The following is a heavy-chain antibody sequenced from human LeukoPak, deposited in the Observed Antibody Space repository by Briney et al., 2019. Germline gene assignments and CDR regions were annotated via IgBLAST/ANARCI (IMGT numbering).Heavy chain of an antibody. CDR2: VYYGGRT. J-gene: IGHJ6*03. D-gene: IGHD3-10*01. V-gene: IGHV4-39*01. CDR1: GGSISRSRYY. Sequence: SETLSLTCTVSGGSISRSRYYWGWIRQPPGKGLEWIGSVYYGGRTYFSPSLKSRVTISVDTSKNQFSLKLTSVTAADTAVYYCARVHYGSGSLYYYYYYMGVWGKGTTVTISS. CDR3: ARVHYGSGSLYYYYYYMGV.